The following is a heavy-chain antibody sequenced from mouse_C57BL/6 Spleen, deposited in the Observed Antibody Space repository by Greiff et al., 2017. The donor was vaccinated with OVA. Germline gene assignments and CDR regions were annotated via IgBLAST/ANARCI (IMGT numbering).Heavy chain of an antibody. D-gene: IGHD2-5*01. CDR1: GFTFSDYG. J-gene: IGHJ4*01. Sequence: EVHLVESGGGLVKPGGPLKLSCAASGFTFSDYGMHWVRQAPEKGLEWVAYISRGSSTIYSADTVKGRFTISRDNAKNTRFLQMTSLRSEDTAMYYCARDYYSNARDYWGQGTSVTVSS. CDR3: ARDYYSNARDY. V-gene: IGHV5-17*01. CDR2: ISRGSSTI.